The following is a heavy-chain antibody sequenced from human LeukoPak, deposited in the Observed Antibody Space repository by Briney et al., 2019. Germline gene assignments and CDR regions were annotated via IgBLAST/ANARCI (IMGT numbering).Heavy chain of an antibody. V-gene: IGHV3-21*01. Sequence: GGSLRLSCAASGFTFSSYSMNWVRQAPGKGLEWVSSISGSSTYIYYADSVKGRFTISRDNPKNSLYLQMNSLRGEDTAVYYCARDLRSSGWYYFDYWGQGTLVTVSS. CDR2: ISGSSTYI. D-gene: IGHD6-19*01. CDR1: GFTFSSYS. CDR3: ARDLRSSGWYYFDY. J-gene: IGHJ4*02.